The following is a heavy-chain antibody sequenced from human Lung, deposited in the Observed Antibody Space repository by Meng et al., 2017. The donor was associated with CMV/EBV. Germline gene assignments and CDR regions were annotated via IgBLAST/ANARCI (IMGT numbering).Heavy chain of an antibody. Sequence: QGQLRWSGPGLVKPSQTLSLTCTVSGGSISSGDYYWSWIRQPPGKGLEWIGCIYYTGSTYYNPSLKSRVIISVDTSKNQFSLKLNSVTAADTAVYYCARVGGCSGGGCYHRLFDYWGQGTLVTVSS. J-gene: IGHJ4*02. D-gene: IGHD2-15*01. CDR3: ARVGGCSGGGCYHRLFDY. CDR2: IYYTGST. V-gene: IGHV4-30-4*01. CDR1: GGSISSGDYY.